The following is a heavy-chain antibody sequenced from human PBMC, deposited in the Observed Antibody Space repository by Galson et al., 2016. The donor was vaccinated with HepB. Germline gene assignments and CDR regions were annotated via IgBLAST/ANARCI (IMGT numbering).Heavy chain of an antibody. Sequence: VSGDSISGNDYCWGWIRQPPGKGLEWIGSITNRGYSYYTPSLKSRVTISVDTSKNEFSLKLMSVAASDTAMYYCARHPRGYQVLFWFDPWGQGTLVTASS. V-gene: IGHV4-39*01. CDR1: GDSISGNDYC. CDR2: ITNRGYS. D-gene: IGHD2-2*01. CDR3: ARHPRGYQVLFWFDP. J-gene: IGHJ5*02.